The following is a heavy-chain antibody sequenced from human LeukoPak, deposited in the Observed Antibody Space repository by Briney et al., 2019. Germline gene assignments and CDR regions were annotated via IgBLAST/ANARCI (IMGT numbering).Heavy chain of an antibody. Sequence: PSETLSLTCTVSGGSISSSSYYWGWIRQPRGKGLEWIGSIYYSGRTYYNPSVKSRFTIAVYTSKNQFSLKLSSVTAADTAVYYCARRITMIVVVTPEYYFDYWGQGTLVTVSS. CDR3: ARRITMIVVVTPEYYFDY. CDR2: IYYSGRT. V-gene: IGHV4-39*01. CDR1: GGSISSSSYY. J-gene: IGHJ4*02. D-gene: IGHD3-22*01.